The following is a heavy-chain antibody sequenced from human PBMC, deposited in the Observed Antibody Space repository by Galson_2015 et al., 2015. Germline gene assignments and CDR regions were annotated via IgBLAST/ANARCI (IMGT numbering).Heavy chain of an antibody. Sequence: SLRLSCAASGFPFGGYAMHWVRQAPGKGLEWLTFIGYDGSHKYFAESVKGRFTVSRDNSKNAVYLQMNSLGAEDTALYYRAREGYDSSGRYRIDYWGQGTLVTVSS. CDR2: IGYDGSHK. V-gene: IGHV3-30-3*01. CDR3: AREGYDSSGRYRIDY. CDR1: GFPFGGYA. D-gene: IGHD3-22*01. J-gene: IGHJ4*02.